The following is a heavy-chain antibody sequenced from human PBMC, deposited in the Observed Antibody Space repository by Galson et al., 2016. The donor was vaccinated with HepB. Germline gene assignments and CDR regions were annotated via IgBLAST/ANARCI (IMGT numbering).Heavy chain of an antibody. Sequence: SLRLSCAASGFTFRNYAMSWVRQAPGKGLEWLSGIRGGDGSTFYAGSVKGRFSISRDNSKNTLYLQMNSLRAEDTAVYYCARDQGTILGGMDYWGQGTLLTVSS. J-gene: IGHJ4*02. D-gene: IGHD1-26*01. V-gene: IGHV3-23*01. CDR1: GFTFRNYA. CDR3: ARDQGTILGGMDY. CDR2: IRGGDGST.